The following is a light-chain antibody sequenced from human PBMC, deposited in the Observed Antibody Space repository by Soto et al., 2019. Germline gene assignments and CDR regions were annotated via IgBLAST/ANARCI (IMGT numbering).Light chain of an antibody. J-gene: IGKJ5*01. CDR1: QSVSTN. CDR2: CAS. V-gene: IGKV3-20*01. CDR3: QHYGRGSPIA. Sequence: EIVLTQSPGSLSLSPGEGATLSCRASQSVSTNVAWYPQRPGQPPKRLIFCASSRATGIPARFSGSGSWTDFTLIINSLQPEDFALYFCQHYGRGSPIAFGLGTRLEIK.